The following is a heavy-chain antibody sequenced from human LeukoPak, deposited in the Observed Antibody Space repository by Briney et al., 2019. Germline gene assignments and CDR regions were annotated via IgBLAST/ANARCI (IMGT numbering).Heavy chain of an antibody. CDR1: GYTFTGYY. J-gene: IGHJ4*02. V-gene: IGHV1-2*02. Sequence: VSSVQVSCKASGYTFTGYYMHWVRQAPGQGLEWMGWINPNSGGTSYAQKFQGRDTMTRDTSVTTAYMELSRLRSDDTAVYYCARYSGYDEPFEYWGQGTLVSVSS. D-gene: IGHD5-12*01. CDR3: ARYSGYDEPFEY. CDR2: INPNSGGT.